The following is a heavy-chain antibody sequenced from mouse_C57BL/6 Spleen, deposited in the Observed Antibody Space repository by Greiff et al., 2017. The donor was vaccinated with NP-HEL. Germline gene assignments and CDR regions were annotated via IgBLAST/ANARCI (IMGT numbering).Heavy chain of an antibody. CDR2: IHPNSGST. D-gene: IGHD2-3*01. Sequence: VQLQQPGAELVKPGASVKLSCKASGYTFTSYWMHWVKQRPGQGLEWIGMIHPNSGSTNYNEKFKSKATLTVDKSSSTAYMQLSSLTSEDSAVYSCAREVAYDGYYAWFAYWGQGTLVTVSA. CDR1: GYTFTSYW. V-gene: IGHV1-64*01. J-gene: IGHJ3*01. CDR3: AREVAYDGYYAWFAY.